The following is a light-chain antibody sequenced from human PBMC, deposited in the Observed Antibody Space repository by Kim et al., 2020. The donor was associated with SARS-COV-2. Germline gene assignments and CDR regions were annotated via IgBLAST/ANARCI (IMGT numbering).Light chain of an antibody. Sequence: APGKTASITCGGDNIGDKSVHWYQQRPGRAPVLVMYYDSYRPSGIPERFSGSNSGNTATLTISRVEAGDEADYYCQVWDSGSDHPVFGGGTQLTVL. J-gene: IGLJ2*01. CDR3: QVWDSGSDHPV. CDR2: YDS. CDR1: NIGDKS. V-gene: IGLV3-21*04.